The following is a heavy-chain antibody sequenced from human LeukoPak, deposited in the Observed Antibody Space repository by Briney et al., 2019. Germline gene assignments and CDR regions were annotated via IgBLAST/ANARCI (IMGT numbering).Heavy chain of an antibody. D-gene: IGHD5-24*01. Sequence: SVKVSCKASGGTFSSYAISWVRQAPGQGLEWMGRIIPILGIANYAQKFQGRVTITTDESTSTAYMELSSLRSEDTAVYYCARAGMATTRPPDYWGQGTLVTVSS. CDR2: IIPILGIA. CDR3: ARAGMATTRPPDY. J-gene: IGHJ4*02. CDR1: GGTFSSYA. V-gene: IGHV1-69*04.